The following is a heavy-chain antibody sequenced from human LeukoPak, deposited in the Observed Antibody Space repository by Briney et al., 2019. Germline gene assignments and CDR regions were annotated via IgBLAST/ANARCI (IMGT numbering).Heavy chain of an antibody. Sequence: GGSLRLSCAASGFTFRDYYMSWIRQVPGKGLEWISYISTSSYTKYADSVKGRFTISRDNAKNSLYLQMSSLRSEDTAVYYCARDNFYGSGSYSSDAFDIWGQGTMVTVSS. CDR1: GFTFRDYY. V-gene: IGHV3-11*05. CDR3: ARDNFYGSGSYSSDAFDI. D-gene: IGHD3-10*01. CDR2: ISTSSYT. J-gene: IGHJ3*02.